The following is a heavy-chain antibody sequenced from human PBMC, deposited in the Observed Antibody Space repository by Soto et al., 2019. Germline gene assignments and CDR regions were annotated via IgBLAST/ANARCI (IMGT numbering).Heavy chain of an antibody. CDR1: GGSLSSYY. V-gene: IGHV4-59*01. J-gene: IGHJ5*02. D-gene: IGHD3-10*01. Sequence: PSETLSLTCTVSGGSLSSYYWSWIREPPGKGLEWIGYIYYSGITKYSPSLKSRVTISVDTSKNQFSLKLSSVTAADTAVYYCVRDSGSGSYSYNYFDPWGQGTLVTVSS. CDR2: IYYSGIT. CDR3: VRDSGSGSYSYNYFDP.